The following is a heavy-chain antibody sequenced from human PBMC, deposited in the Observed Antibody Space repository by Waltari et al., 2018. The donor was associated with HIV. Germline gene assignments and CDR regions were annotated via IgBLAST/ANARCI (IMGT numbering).Heavy chain of an antibody. V-gene: IGHV3-7*01. CDR1: GFTFITYW. J-gene: IGHJ4*02. CDR2: IKQDGSEK. CDR3: ASLYCSGGSCYDY. D-gene: IGHD2-15*01. Sequence: ELQLVESGGGLVQPGGSLRLSCAASGFTFITYWMTWLPQAPGKGLEWVANIKQDGSEKYYADSVKGRFTISRDNAKNSLYLQMNSLRAEDTAVYYCASLYCSGGSCYDYWGQGTLVTVSS.